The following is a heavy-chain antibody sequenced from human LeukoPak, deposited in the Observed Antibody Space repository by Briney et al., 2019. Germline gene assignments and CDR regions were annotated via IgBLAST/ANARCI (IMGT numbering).Heavy chain of an antibody. CDR1: GGSISSGGYY. CDR2: IYYSGST. Sequence: SQTLSLTCTVSGGSISSGGYYWSWIRQHPGKGLEWIGYIYYSGSTYYNPSLKSRVTISVDTSKNQFSLKLSSVTAADTAVYYYARGVRYFDWSLFDYWGQGTLVTVSS. J-gene: IGHJ4*02. V-gene: IGHV4-31*03. CDR3: ARGVRYFDWSLFDY. D-gene: IGHD3-9*01.